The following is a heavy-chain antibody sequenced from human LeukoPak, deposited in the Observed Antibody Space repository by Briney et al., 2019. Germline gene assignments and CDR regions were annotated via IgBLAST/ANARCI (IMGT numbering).Heavy chain of an antibody. D-gene: IGHD4-17*01. CDR1: GFTVSSNY. Sequence: GGSLRLSCAASGFTVSSNYMSWVRQAPGKGLEWVSVIYSGGSTYYADSVKGRFTISRDNSKNTLYLQMNSLRAEDTAVYYCARDSPVTTVTTFGVYWGQGTLVTVYS. J-gene: IGHJ4*02. CDR2: IYSGGST. V-gene: IGHV3-66*01. CDR3: ARDSPVTTVTTFGVY.